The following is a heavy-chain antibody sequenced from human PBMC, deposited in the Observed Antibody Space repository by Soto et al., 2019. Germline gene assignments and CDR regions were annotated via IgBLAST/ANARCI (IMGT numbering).Heavy chain of an antibody. CDR3: ARRLRLGELSSYDAFDI. CDR1: GYSFTSYW. V-gene: IGHV5-51*01. D-gene: IGHD3-16*02. Sequence: GGSVKISGEGSGYSFTSYWIGWVRQMPGKGLEWMGIIYPGDSDTRYSPSFQGQVTISADKSISTAYLQWSRLKASDTAMYYCARRLRLGELSSYDAFDIWGQGTMVTVSS. CDR2: IYPGDSDT. J-gene: IGHJ3*02.